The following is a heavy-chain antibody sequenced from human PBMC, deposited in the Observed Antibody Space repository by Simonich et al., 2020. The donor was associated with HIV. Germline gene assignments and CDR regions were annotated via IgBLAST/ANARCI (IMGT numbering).Heavy chain of an antibody. CDR1: GGSISCSSYY. J-gene: IGHJ4*02. CDR3: ARLRIVVPATITY. V-gene: IGHV4-39*01. Sequence: QVQLQQWGAGLLKPSETLSLTCAVYGGSISCSSYYWGWIRQPPGKGLEWIGSIDYRGSTYYNPSLKSRVTISVDTSKNQFSLKLSSVTAADTAVYYCARLRIVVPATITYWGQGTLVTVSS. CDR2: IDYRGST. D-gene: IGHD2-2*02.